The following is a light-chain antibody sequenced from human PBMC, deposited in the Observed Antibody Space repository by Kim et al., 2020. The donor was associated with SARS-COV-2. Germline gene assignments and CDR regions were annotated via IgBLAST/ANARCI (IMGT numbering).Light chain of an antibody. CDR3: NPRDSSGNRYV. CDR2: GKN. CDR1: SLRSYY. V-gene: IGLV3-19*01. Sequence: SSELTQDPAVSVALGQTVRITCQGDSLRSYYASWYQQKPGQAPVLVIYGKNNRPSWIPDRFSGSSSGNTASLTITGAQAEDEADYYCNPRDSSGNRYVFG. J-gene: IGLJ1*01.